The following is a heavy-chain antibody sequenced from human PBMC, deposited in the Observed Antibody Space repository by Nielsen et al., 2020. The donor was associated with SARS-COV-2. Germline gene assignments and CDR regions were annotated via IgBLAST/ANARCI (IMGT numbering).Heavy chain of an antibody. CDR2: IMPSVGVP. CDR1: GYTLTELS. CDR3: ARGYDFWSDL. D-gene: IGHD3-3*01. V-gene: IGHV1-24*01. Sequence: ASVKVSCKVSGYTLTELSMHWVRQAPGKGLEWVGRIMPSVGVPHYAQQLQGRVTVTADKSTNTVYMELNNLTSGDTAVYYCARGYDFWSDLWGQGTLVTVSS. J-gene: IGHJ4*02.